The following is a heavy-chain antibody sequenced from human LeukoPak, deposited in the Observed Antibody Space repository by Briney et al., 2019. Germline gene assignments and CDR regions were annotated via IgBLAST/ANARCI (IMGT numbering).Heavy chain of an antibody. CDR3: AREGVYNWY. D-gene: IGHD1-20*01. CDR2: ITGSGRST. CDR1: GFTFSSYA. V-gene: IGHV3-23*01. J-gene: IGHJ4*02. Sequence: GGSLRLSCAASGFTFSSYAMSWVRQAPGKGLEWVSTITGSGRSTYYADSVKGRFTISRDNAKNSLYLQMNSLRAEDTAVYYCAREGVYNWYWGQGTLVTVSS.